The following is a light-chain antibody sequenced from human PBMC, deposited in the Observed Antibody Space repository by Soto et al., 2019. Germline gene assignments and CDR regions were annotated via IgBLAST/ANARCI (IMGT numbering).Light chain of an antibody. J-gene: IGKJ2*01. CDR1: QSVSSSY. CDR3: QHYGSSPYT. CDR2: GAS. V-gene: IGKV3-20*01. Sequence: EIVLTQSPGTLSLSPGEIATLSCRAIQSVSSSYLAWYQQKPGQAPRLLIYGASSRATGIPDRFSGSGSGTDFTLTISRLEPEDFAVYYCQHYGSSPYTFGQGTEVDIK.